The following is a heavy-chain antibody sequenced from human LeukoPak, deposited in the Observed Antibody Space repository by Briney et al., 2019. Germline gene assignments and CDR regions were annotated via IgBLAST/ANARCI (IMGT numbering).Heavy chain of an antibody. J-gene: IGHJ4*02. CDR1: GYTFTSYA. D-gene: IGHD6-13*01. CDR3: AREGGLIAAATPDY. Sequence: ASVKVSCKASGYTFTSYAISWVRQAPGQGLEWMGRIIPILGIANYAQKFQGRVTITADKSTSTAYMVLSSLRSEDTAVYYCAREGGLIAAATPDYWGQGTLVTVSS. CDR2: IIPILGIA. V-gene: IGHV1-69*04.